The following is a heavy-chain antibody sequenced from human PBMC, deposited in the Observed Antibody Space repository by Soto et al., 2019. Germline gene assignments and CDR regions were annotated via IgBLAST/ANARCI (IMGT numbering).Heavy chain of an antibody. J-gene: IGHJ6*02. CDR3: ARADIVVIPAAIDYYYYGMDV. CDR1: GVSISSSNW. Sequence: SETLSLTCAVSGVSISSSNWWSWVRQPPGKGLEWIGEIYHSGRTNYNPSLKSRVTISVDKSRNQFSLRLTSVTAADTAVYYCARADIVVIPAAIDYYYYGMDVWGQGTTVTVSS. V-gene: IGHV4-4*02. D-gene: IGHD2-2*02. CDR2: IYHSGRT.